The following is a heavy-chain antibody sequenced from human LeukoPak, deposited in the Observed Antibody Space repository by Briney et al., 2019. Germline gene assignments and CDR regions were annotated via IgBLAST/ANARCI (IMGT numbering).Heavy chain of an antibody. D-gene: IGHD5-24*01. CDR2: IWFDGSNK. CDR3: ARREGYYFDY. J-gene: IGHJ4*02. Sequence: GRSLRLSCAASGFTFSSYGMHWVRQAPGKGLEWVAVIWFDGSNKYYADSVKGRFIISRDNSKNTLYLQMNSLRAEDTAFYYCARREGYYFDYWGQGTLVTVSS. V-gene: IGHV3-33*01. CDR1: GFTFSSYG.